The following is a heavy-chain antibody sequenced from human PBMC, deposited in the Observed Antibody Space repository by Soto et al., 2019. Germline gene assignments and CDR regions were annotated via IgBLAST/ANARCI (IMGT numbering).Heavy chain of an antibody. J-gene: IGHJ1*01. Sequence: SETLSLTCTVSGGSVSSGSYYWSWIRQPPGKGLEWIGNMHYSGSTGYNPSLRSRVSMSVDTSKNHFSLKMNSVTPADTAVYYCARDSGSGSVWGQGTLVTVSS. CDR3: ARDSGSGSV. CDR1: GGSVSSGSYY. V-gene: IGHV4-30-4*01. CDR2: MHYSGST. D-gene: IGHD1-26*01.